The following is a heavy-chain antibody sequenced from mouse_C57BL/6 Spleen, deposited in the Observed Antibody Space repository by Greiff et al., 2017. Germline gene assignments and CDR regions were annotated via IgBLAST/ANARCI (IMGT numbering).Heavy chain of an antibody. V-gene: IGHV1-55*01. CDR3: ARRKITTGKGYAMDY. J-gene: IGHJ4*01. CDR2: IYPGSGST. Sequence: QVQLQQPGAELVKPGASVKMSCKASGYTFTSYWITWVKQRPGQGLEWIGDIYPGSGSTNYNEKFKSKATLTVDTSSSTAYMQLRSLTSEDSAVYYCARRKITTGKGYAMDYWGQGTSVTVSS. CDR1: GYTFTSYW. D-gene: IGHD1-1*01.